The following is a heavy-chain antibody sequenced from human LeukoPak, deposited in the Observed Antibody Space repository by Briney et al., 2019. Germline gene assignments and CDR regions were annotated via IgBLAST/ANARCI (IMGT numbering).Heavy chain of an antibody. D-gene: IGHD5-12*01. J-gene: IGHJ4*02. CDR3: ARDKAPSHIAVLDY. CDR1: GFTFSGHA. Sequence: GGSLRLSCAASGFTFSGHAMHWVRQAPGKGLESLAVTSYDGSNKYYADSVKGRFTISRDNSKNTVYLQMNSLRAEDTALYYCARDKAPSHIAVLDYWGQGTLVTVSS. V-gene: IGHV3-30*04. CDR2: TSYDGSNK.